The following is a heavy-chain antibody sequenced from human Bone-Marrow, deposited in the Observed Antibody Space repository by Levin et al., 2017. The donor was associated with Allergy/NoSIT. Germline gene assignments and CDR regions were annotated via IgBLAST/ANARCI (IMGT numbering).Heavy chain of an antibody. D-gene: IGHD5-18*01. CDR2: ISYDGSNK. J-gene: IGHJ4*02. Sequence: GESLKISCAASGFTFSSYAMHWVRQAPGKGLEWVAVISYDGSNKYYADSVKGRFTISRDNSKNTLYLQMNSLRAEDTAVYYCARDPYVGYSYGLFDYWGQGTLVTVSS. CDR3: ARDPYVGYSYGLFDY. CDR1: GFTFSSYA. V-gene: IGHV3-30*04.